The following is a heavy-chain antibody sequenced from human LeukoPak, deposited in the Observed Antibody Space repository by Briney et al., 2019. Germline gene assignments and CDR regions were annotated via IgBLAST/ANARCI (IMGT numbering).Heavy chain of an antibody. CDR1: GGTFSSYA. D-gene: IGHD3-3*01. J-gene: IGHJ5*02. CDR3: ARVTVTIFGSDWFDP. Sequence: GASVKVSCKASGGTFSSYAISWVRQAPGQGLEWMGGIIPIFGTANYAQKFQGRATITADESTSTAYMELSSLRSEDTAVYYCARVTVTIFGSDWFDPWGQGTLVTVSS. V-gene: IGHV1-69*13. CDR2: IIPIFGTA.